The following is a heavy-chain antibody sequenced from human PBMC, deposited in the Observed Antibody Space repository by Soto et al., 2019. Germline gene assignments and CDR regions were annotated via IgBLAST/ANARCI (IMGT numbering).Heavy chain of an antibody. CDR3: ARGYGSGNYCMDV. CDR1: GFTFSSYG. J-gene: IGHJ6*02. D-gene: IGHD3-10*01. CDR2: IWYDGSNK. Sequence: PGGSLRLSCAASGFTFSSYGVHWVRQAPGKGLEWVAVIWYDGSNKYYADSVKGRFTISRDNSKNTLYLQMNSLRAEDTAVYYCARGYGSGNYCMDVWRQGTTVTVS. V-gene: IGHV3-33*01.